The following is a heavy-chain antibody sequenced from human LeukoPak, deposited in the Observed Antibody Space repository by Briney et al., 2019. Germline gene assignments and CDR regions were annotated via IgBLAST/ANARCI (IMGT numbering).Heavy chain of an antibody. Sequence: ASVKVSCKASGYTFTSYDINWARQATGQGLEWMGWMNPNSGNTGYAQKFQGRVTMTRNTSISTAYMELSSLRSEDTAVYYCARRRAVAGKSYWFDPWGQGTLVTVSS. CDR1: GYTFTSYD. CDR3: ARRRAVAGKSYWFDP. V-gene: IGHV1-8*01. J-gene: IGHJ5*02. CDR2: MNPNSGNT. D-gene: IGHD6-19*01.